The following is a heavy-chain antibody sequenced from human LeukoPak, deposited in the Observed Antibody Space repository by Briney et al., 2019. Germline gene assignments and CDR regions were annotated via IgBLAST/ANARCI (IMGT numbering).Heavy chain of an antibody. CDR1: GFTFSSYS. CDR3: ARVSRYFDWEPTGNDY. CDR2: ISSSSSYI. J-gene: IGHJ4*02. V-gene: IGHV3-21*01. Sequence: GGSLRLSCAASGFTFSSYSMNWVRQAPGKGLEWVSSISSSSSYIYYADSVKGRFTISRDNAKNSLYLQMNSLRAEDTAVYYCARVSRYFDWEPTGNDYWGQGTLVTVSS. D-gene: IGHD3-9*01.